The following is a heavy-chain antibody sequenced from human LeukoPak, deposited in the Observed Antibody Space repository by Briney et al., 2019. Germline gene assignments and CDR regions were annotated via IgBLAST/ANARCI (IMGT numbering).Heavy chain of an antibody. J-gene: IGHJ3*02. CDR2: IRYDGSKK. V-gene: IGHV3-33*01. CDR1: GFTFSAYG. CDR3: AREDWGHCSGQTCLGALDI. D-gene: IGHD2-15*01. Sequence: PGRSLTLSCAASGFTFSAYGMHWVRLAPGKGLEWVAAIRYDGSKKYYKDSMKGRFTVSRDNSKNTLYLQMNSLGGEDTAIYYCAREDWGHCSGQTCLGALDIWGQGTMVTVSP.